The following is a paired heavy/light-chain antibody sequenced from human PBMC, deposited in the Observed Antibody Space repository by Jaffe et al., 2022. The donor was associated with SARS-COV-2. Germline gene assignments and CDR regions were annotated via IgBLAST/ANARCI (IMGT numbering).Heavy chain of an antibody. J-gene: IGHJ5*02. V-gene: IGHV3-7*03. Sequence: EVQLVEFGGGLVQPGGSRRLSCAGSGFTFSSYWMSWVRQAPGKGLEWVANINQDGSEKYYVDFVYVDSVKGRFTISRDNARNSLYLQINSLKAEDTAVYYCARGRWTLDPWGQGTLVTVSS. CDR1: GFTFSSYW. D-gene: IGHD2-15*01. CDR2: INQDGSEK. CDR3: ARGRWTLDP.
Light chain of an antibody. Sequence: QSALTQPASVSGSPGQSITISCTGSSSDVGAYKFVSWYQQHPGKAPKLLIYDVSNRPSGVSNRFSGSKSGNTASLTISGLQAEDEADYYCSSYTSSSSQVFGTGTKVTVL. J-gene: IGLJ1*01. CDR3: SSYTSSSSQV. CDR1: SSDVGAYKF. CDR2: DVS. V-gene: IGLV2-14*03.